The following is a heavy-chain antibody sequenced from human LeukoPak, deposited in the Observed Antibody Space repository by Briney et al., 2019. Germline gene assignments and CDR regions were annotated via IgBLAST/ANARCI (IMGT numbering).Heavy chain of an antibody. CDR3: ACSRTFDY. D-gene: IGHD3-10*02. J-gene: IGHJ4*02. Sequence: GGSLRLSCAASGFTFSSYWMHGVRQAPGKGLVWVSRINSDGSRTIYADSVKGRFTISRDNAKNTLYLQINSLRAEDTAVYYCACSRTFDYWGQGTLVTGSS. CDR2: INSDGSRT. V-gene: IGHV3-74*01. CDR1: GFTFSSYW.